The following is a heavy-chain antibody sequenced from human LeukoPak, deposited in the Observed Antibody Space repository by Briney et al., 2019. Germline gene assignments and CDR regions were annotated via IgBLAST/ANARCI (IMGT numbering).Heavy chain of an antibody. Sequence: PSETLSLTCTVSGGSISSYYWSWIRQPPGKGLEWIGYIYYSGSTNYNPSLKSRVTISVDTSKNQFSLKLSSVTAADTAVYYCARVTAMVTSGFDYWGQGTLVTVSS. V-gene: IGHV4-59*01. J-gene: IGHJ4*02. CDR2: IYYSGST. CDR3: ARVTAMVTSGFDY. D-gene: IGHD5-18*01. CDR1: GGSISSYY.